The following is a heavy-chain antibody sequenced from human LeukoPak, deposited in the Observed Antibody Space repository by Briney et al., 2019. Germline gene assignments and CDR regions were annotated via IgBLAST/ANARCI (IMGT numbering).Heavy chain of an antibody. V-gene: IGHV4-39*01. CDR3: VSPRGFSYGYFDY. CDR1: GGSISSRSAY. CDR2: IYYSKNT. Sequence: SETLSLTCTVSGGSISSRSAYWGWIRQPPGRGLEWIGSIYYSKNTYYNPSLKSRVTISADTSKNQFSLTLGSVSATDTAVYYCVSPRGFSYGYFDYWGQGTLVTVSS. J-gene: IGHJ4*02. D-gene: IGHD5-18*01.